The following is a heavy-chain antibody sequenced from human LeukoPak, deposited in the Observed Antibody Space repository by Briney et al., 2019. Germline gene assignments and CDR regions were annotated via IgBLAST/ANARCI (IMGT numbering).Heavy chain of an antibody. J-gene: IGHJ4*02. CDR3: ARHSGDY. D-gene: IGHD3-10*01. V-gene: IGHV4-59*08. Sequence: SETLSLTCTVSGGSISSYYWSWIRQPPGKGLEWIGYIYYGGSTNYNPSLKSRVTISVDTSKNRFSLKLTSMTAADTAVYYCARHSGDYWGQGTLVTVSS. CDR2: IYYGGST. CDR1: GGSISSYY.